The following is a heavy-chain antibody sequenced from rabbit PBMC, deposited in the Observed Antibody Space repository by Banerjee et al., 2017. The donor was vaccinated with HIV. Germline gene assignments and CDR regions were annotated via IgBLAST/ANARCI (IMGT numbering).Heavy chain of an antibody. CDR1: GFSFSSSDY. CDR2: VGTGSSGST. J-gene: IGHJ4*01. D-gene: IGHD2-1*01. Sequence: QSLEESGGDLVKPGASLTLTCTASGFSFSSSDYMCWVRQAPGKGLEWIACVGTGSSGSTYYASWAKGRFTISKTSSTTVTLQMTSLTAADTATYFCARGVYGRTTYPYYFNLWGPGTLVTVS. CDR3: ARGVYGRTTYPYYFNL. V-gene: IGHV1S40*01.